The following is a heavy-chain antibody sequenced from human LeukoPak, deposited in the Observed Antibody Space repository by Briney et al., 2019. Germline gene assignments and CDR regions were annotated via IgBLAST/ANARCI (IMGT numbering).Heavy chain of an antibody. V-gene: IGHV3-30*04. J-gene: IGHJ4*02. Sequence: GRSLRLSCAASGFTFSSYAMHWVRQAPGKGLEWVAVISYNGSNKYYADSVKGRFTISRDNSKNSLYLQMNSLRAEDTALYYCAKDIRGFEDRGGSYYGLGFDYWGQGTLVTVSS. CDR3: AKDIRGFEDRGGSYYGLGFDY. CDR1: GFTFSSYA. D-gene: IGHD1-26*01. CDR2: ISYNGSNK.